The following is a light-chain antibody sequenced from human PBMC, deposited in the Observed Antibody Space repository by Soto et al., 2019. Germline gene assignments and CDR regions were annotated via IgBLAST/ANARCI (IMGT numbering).Light chain of an antibody. CDR3: SSYTNINTRACV. J-gene: IGLJ1*01. CDR2: EVT. CDR1: SGDIGSYNR. V-gene: IGLV2-14*01. Sequence: QSVLTQAASVSGSPGQSITISCTGTSGDIGSYNRVSWYQQPPGKAPKLIIYEVTDRPSGVSNRFSGSKSGNTASLTISGLQAEDEAEYYCSSYTNINTRACVFGTGTKV.